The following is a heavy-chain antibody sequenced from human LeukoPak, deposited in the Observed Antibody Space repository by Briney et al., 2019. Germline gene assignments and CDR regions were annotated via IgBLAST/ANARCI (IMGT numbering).Heavy chain of an antibody. J-gene: IGHJ4*02. V-gene: IGHV4-61*02. CDR2: IYSGGRS. CDR1: GDSINSGPYY. CDR3: AREGSIYYSDSSGYLGY. Sequence: SQTLSLTCTVSGDSINSGPYYWSWIRQPAGKGLEWIGRIYSGGRSNYNPSLKSRVTLSVDTSKNQFSLKLSSVTAADTAVYYCAREGSIYYSDSSGYLGYWGQGTLVTVSS. D-gene: IGHD3-22*01.